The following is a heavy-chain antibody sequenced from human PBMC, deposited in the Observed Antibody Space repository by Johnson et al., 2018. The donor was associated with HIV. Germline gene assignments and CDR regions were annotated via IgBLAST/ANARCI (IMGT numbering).Heavy chain of an antibody. CDR1: GFTVSSNY. CDR2: IYSGGNT. D-gene: IGHD3-22*01. CDR3: AGSGSSGYPDAFDI. J-gene: IGHJ3*02. Sequence: VQLVESGGGLIQPGGSLRLSCAASGFTVSSNYMNWVRQPPGKGLEWVSVIYSGGNTNYVDSVKGRFTISRDNSKNTLYLQMNSLRAEDTAVYYCAGSGSSGYPDAFDIWGQGTMVTVSS. V-gene: IGHV3-53*01.